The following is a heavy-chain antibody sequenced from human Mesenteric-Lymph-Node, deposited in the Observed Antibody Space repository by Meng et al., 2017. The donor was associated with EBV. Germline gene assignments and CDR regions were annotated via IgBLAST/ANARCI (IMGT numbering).Heavy chain of an antibody. CDR3: ARVGWGVRGYYFDY. CDR1: GGSITNSNL. D-gene: IGHD3-10*01. V-gene: IGHV4-4*02. CDR2: VYHSGSA. J-gene: IGHJ4*02. Sequence: GQLQESGPGLVKPSGTLSLTCAVSGGSITNSNLWSWVRQVPGKGLEWIAEVYHSGSANYNPSLESRVTVSVDRSNNHFSLKVTSVTAADTAVYYCARVGWGVRGYYFDYWGQGTLVTVSS.